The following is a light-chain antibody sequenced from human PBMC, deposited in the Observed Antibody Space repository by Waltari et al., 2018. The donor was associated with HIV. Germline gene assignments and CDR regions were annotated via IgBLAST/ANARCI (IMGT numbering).Light chain of an antibody. J-gene: IGLJ2*01. V-gene: IGLV1-47*01. CDR3: AAWDDSLSGVV. CDR2: RNF. Sequence: QSVLTQPPSASGTPGQRVTISCSGRSSTIGSKYVSWYQQLPGTAPKPLIFRNFRRPSGGPSRFSGSSSGTSASLSIRGLRSEDEADYYCAAWDDSLSGVVFGGGTKLTVL. CDR1: SSTIGSKY.